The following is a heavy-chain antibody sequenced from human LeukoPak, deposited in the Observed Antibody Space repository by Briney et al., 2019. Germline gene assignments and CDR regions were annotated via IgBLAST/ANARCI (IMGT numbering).Heavy chain of an antibody. CDR2: IYYSGST. J-gene: IGHJ4*02. CDR3: ARGDSSGGDSDYYFDY. CDR1: GGSISSYY. V-gene: IGHV4-59*08. Sequence: PSETLSLTCTVSGGSISSYYWSRIRQPPGRGLEWIGYIYYSGSTNYNPSLKSRVTISVDTSKNQFSLKLSSVTAADTAVYYCARGDSSGGDSDYYFDYWGQGTLVTVSS. D-gene: IGHD6-19*01.